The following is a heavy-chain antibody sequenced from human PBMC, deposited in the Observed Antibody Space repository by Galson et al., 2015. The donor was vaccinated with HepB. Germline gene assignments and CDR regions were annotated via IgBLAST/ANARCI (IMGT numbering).Heavy chain of an antibody. CDR3: AGETPGAWYFQH. V-gene: IGHV3-30-3*01. Sequence: SLRLSCAASGFSFSTYTMHWVRQAPGKGLEWVAVMSYDGNYKYYADSVKGRFTISRDNSKNTLFLQMNSLRVDDTAVYYCAGETPGAWYFQHWGQGTLVTVSS. D-gene: IGHD4-23*01. CDR1: GFSFSTYT. CDR2: MSYDGNYK. J-gene: IGHJ1*01.